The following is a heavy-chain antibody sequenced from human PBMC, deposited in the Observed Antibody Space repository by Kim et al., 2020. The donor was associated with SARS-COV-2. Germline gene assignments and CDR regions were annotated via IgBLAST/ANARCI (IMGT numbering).Heavy chain of an antibody. CDR2: IKQDGSEK. CDR3: ARIHYYGSGSYYRPNYYYYYGMDV. Sequence: GGSLRLSCAASGFTFSSYWMSWVRQAPGKGLEWVANIKQDGSEKYYVDSVKGRFTISRDNAKNSLYLQMNSLRAEDTAVYYCARIHYYGSGSYYRPNYYYYYGMDVWGQGTTVTVSS. V-gene: IGHV3-7*03. CDR1: GFTFSSYW. D-gene: IGHD3-10*01. J-gene: IGHJ6*02.